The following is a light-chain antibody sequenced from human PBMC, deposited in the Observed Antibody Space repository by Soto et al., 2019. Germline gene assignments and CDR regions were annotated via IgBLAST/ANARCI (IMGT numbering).Light chain of an antibody. V-gene: IGLV1-51*01. CDR1: SSNIGTDY. CDR2: DNN. Sequence: QSVLTQPPSVSAAPGQKVTISCSGSSSNIGTDYVSWYQHFPGTAPKLLIYDNNKRPSGIPDRFSGSKSGSSATLDITGLQTGDEADYYCGAWDTSLSVLYVFGTGTKLTVL. CDR3: GAWDTSLSVLYV. J-gene: IGLJ1*01.